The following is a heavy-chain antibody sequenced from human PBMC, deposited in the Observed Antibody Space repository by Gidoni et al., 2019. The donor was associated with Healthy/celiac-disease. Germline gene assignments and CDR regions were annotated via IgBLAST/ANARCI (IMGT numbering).Heavy chain of an antibody. Sequence: QVQLQESGPGLVKPSQTLSLTCTVSGCSISSGSYYWGWIRQPAGKGLEWIGRIYTSGSTNYNPSLKSRVTISVDTSKNQFSLKLSSVTAADTAVYYCARGAVAGLFDYWGQGTLVTVSS. CDR1: GCSISSGSYY. CDR2: IYTSGST. J-gene: IGHJ4*02. D-gene: IGHD6-19*01. CDR3: ARGAVAGLFDY. V-gene: IGHV4-61*02.